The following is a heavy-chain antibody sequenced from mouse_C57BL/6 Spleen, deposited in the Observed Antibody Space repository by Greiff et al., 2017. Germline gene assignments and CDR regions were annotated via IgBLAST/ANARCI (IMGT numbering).Heavy chain of an antibody. J-gene: IGHJ1*03. Sequence: QVQLQQSGAELVKPGASVKISCKASGYAFSSYWMNWVKQRPGKGLEWIGQIYPGDGDTNYNGKFKGKATLTADKSSSTAYMQLSSLTSEDSAVYVCARWDYGSSHWYFDVWGTGTTVTVSS. CDR3: ARWDYGSSHWYFDV. CDR1: GYAFSSYW. V-gene: IGHV1-80*01. D-gene: IGHD1-1*01. CDR2: IYPGDGDT.